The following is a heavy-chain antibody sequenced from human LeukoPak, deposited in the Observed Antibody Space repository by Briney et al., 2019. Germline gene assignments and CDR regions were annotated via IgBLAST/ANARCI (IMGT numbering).Heavy chain of an antibody. D-gene: IGHD3-3*01. CDR2: INSDGSST. CDR1: GFTFSSYW. V-gene: IGHV3-74*01. CDR3: ARVGRSDSWSGYYTLLDY. Sequence: GGSLRLSCAASGFTFSSYWMHWVRQAPGKGLVWVSRINSDGSSTSYADSVKGRFTISRDNDKNTLYLQMNSRRAADTAVYYCARVGRSDSWSGYYTLLDYWGQGTLVTVSS. J-gene: IGHJ4*02.